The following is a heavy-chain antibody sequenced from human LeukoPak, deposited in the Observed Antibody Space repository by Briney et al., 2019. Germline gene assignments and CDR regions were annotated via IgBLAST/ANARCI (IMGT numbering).Heavy chain of an antibody. CDR3: ARFVGGDYPFDY. CDR2: IYHTGNS. V-gene: IGHV4-30-2*06. CDR1: GGSIGSGDAY. J-gene: IGHJ4*03. D-gene: IGHD2-21*01. Sequence: PSETLSLTCNVSGGSIGSGDAYWSWVRQSPGKDLEWIAYIYHTGNSYYNPSLRNRLSISVDSSKNQFFLTLPSVTAADTATYYCARFVGGDYPFDYWGQGTMVTVSS.